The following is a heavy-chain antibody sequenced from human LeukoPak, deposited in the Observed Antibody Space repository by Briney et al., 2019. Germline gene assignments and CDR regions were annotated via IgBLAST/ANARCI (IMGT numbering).Heavy chain of an antibody. CDR3: ARDQYCSGGSCPNWFDP. J-gene: IGHJ5*02. Sequence: GGSLRLSCAASGFTFSSYAMSWVRQAPGRGLEWVSAISGSGGSTYYADSVKGRFTISRDNSKNTLYLQMNSLRAEDTAVHYCARDQYCSGGSCPNWFDPWGQGTLVTVSS. V-gene: IGHV3-23*01. CDR1: GFTFSSYA. D-gene: IGHD2-15*01. CDR2: ISGSGGST.